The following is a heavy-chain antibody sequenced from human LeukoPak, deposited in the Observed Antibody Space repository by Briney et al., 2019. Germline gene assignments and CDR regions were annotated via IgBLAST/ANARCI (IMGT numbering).Heavy chain of an antibody. D-gene: IGHD4-23*01. CDR2: ISYDGSNK. CDR1: GFTFSSYG. Sequence: GGSLRLPCAASGFTFSSYGMHWVRQAPGKGLEWVAVISYDGSNKYYADSVKGRFTISRDNSKNTLYLQMNSLRAEDTAVYYCAKPRWSGTDGGTFFDYWGQGTLVTVSS. J-gene: IGHJ4*02. V-gene: IGHV3-30*18. CDR3: AKPRWSGTDGGTFFDY.